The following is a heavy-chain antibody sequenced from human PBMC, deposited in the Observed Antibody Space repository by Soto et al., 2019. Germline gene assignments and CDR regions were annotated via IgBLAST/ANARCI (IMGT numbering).Heavy chain of an antibody. Sequence: QVQLVESGGGVVQPGRSLRLSCAASGFTFSSYAMHWVRQAPGKGLEWVAVISYDGSNKYYADSVKGRFTISRDNSKNTQYLQMNSLRAEDTAVYYCARGGGGYHNYYGMDVWGQGTTVTVSS. V-gene: IGHV3-30-3*01. J-gene: IGHJ6*02. D-gene: IGHD2-2*01. CDR3: ARGGGGYHNYYGMDV. CDR2: ISYDGSNK. CDR1: GFTFSSYA.